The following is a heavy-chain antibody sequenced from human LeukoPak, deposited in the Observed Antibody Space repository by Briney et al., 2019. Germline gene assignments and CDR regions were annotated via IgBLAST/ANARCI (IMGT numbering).Heavy chain of an antibody. CDR3: ARERTISANWFDP. V-gene: IGHV1-2*06. J-gene: IGHJ5*02. CDR2: IIPNSGGT. CDR1: GYTFTGHY. Sequence: GASVKVSCKASGYTFTGHYIHWVRQAPGQGLEWMGRIIPNSGGTKYAKKFQGRVTMTRDTSISTAYMELSRLGFDDTAVYYCARERTISANWFDPWGQGTLVTVSS. D-gene: IGHD3-3*01.